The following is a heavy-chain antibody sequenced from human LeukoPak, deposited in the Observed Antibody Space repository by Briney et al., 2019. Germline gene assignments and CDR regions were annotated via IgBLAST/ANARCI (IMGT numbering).Heavy chain of an antibody. CDR3: ATNRWSPFDY. CDR1: GGTFSSYA. J-gene: IGHJ4*02. V-gene: IGHV1-69*01. D-gene: IGHD5-24*01. CDR2: IIPIFGTA. Sequence: GASVKVSCKASGGTFSSYAISWVRQAPGQGLEWMGGIIPIFGTANYAQKFQGRVTITADESTSTAYMELSSLRSEDTAVYYCATNRWSPFDYWGQGTLVTVSS.